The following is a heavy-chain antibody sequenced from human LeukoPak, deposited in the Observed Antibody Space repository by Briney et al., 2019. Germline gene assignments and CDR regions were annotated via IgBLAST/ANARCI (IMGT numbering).Heavy chain of an antibody. D-gene: IGHD5-18*01. CDR3: ARFGYSYGAWFDP. CDR2: IYTSGST. J-gene: IGHJ5*02. V-gene: IGHV4-59*10. Sequence: SETLSLTCAVYGGSFSGYYWSWIRQPAGKGLEWIGRIYTSGSTNYNPSLKSRVTMSVDTSKNQFSLKLSSVTAADTAVYYCARFGYSYGAWFDPWGQGTLVTVSS. CDR1: GGSFSGYY.